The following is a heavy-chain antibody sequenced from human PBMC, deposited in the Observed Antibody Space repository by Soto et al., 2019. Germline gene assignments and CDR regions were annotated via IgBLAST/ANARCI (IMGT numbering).Heavy chain of an antibody. CDR1: GGSISSGGAY. CDR3: ASQYYYDSSGYYVVY. D-gene: IGHD3-22*01. CDR2: IYYSGST. V-gene: IGHV4-31*03. J-gene: IGHJ1*01. Sequence: PSETLSLTCTVSGGSISSGGAYWSWIRHHPGKGLEWIGYIYYSGSTYYNPSLESRLTISVDTSKNQFSLKLSSVTAADTAVYYCASQYYYDSSGYYVVYWAQGTLVTVSS.